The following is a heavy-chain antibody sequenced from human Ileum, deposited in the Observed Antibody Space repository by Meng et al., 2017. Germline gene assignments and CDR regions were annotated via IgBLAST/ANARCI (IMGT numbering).Heavy chain of an antibody. D-gene: IGHD5-18*01. Sequence: EVQLLESGGGLVQPGGSLRLSCAASGFTFSSYAMGWVRQAPGKGLEWVGNSTYYADSVKGRFTISRDDSKNTLYLRMNSLRAEDTAVYFCAKNPGYSSGSYYFDYWGQGTLVTVSS. CDR3: AKNPGYSSGSYYFDY. CDR2: GNST. CDR1: GFTFSSYA. J-gene: IGHJ4*02. V-gene: IGHV3-23*05.